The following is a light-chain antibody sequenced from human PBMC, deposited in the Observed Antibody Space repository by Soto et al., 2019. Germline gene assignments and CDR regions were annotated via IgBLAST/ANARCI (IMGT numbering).Light chain of an antibody. CDR3: QQYYSTPLWT. CDR2: GAS. J-gene: IGKJ1*01. V-gene: IGKV3-15*01. Sequence: EIVMTQSPATLSVSPGERATLSCRASQSVSSNLAWYQQKPGQAPRLLIYGASTRATGIPARFSGSGSGTEFTLTISSLQSEDFAVYYCQQYYSTPLWTFGQGTKVEIK. CDR1: QSVSSN.